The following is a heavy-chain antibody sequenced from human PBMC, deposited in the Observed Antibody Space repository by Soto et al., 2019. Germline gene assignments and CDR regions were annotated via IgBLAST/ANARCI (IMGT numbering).Heavy chain of an antibody. J-gene: IGHJ4*02. CDR1: GFTFSSYA. CDR2: ISYDGSNK. D-gene: IGHD1-26*01. CDR3: ARPDLEGGSYPDY. Sequence: QVQLVESGGGVVQPGRSLRLSCAASGFTFSSYAMHWVRQAPGKGLEWVAVISYDGSNKYYADSVKGRFTISRDNSKNTLYLQVNSLRAEDTAVYYCARPDLEGGSYPDYWAREAWSPSPQ. V-gene: IGHV3-30-3*01.